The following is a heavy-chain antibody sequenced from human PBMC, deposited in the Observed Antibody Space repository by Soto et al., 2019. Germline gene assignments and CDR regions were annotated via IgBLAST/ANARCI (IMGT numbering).Heavy chain of an antibody. V-gene: IGHV3-48*03. CDR3: ATDEALTGTTTVFYYGMDV. CDR1: GFTFSNYE. CDR2: IDTSETNT. J-gene: IGHJ6*02. Sequence: EVQLVESGGGLVQPGLSLRLSCAASGFTFSNYEFNWVRQAPGKGLEWISYIDTSETNTYYAASVKGRFTVSRDNAKSSVYLQMNSLRAEDTAIYYCATDEALTGTTTVFYYGMDVWGQGTTVTVSS. D-gene: IGHD1-7*01.